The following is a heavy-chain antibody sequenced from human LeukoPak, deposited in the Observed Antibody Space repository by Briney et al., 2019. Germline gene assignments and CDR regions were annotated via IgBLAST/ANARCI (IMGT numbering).Heavy chain of an antibody. Sequence: PSETLSLTCAVYGGSFSGYYWSWIRQPPGKGLEWIGEINHSGSTNYNPSLKSRVTISVDTSKNQFSLKLSSVTAADTAVYYCARGGGWYPKAFDIWGQGTMVTVSS. D-gene: IGHD6-19*01. CDR2: INHSGST. CDR3: ARGGGWYPKAFDI. V-gene: IGHV4-34*01. CDR1: GGSFSGYY. J-gene: IGHJ3*02.